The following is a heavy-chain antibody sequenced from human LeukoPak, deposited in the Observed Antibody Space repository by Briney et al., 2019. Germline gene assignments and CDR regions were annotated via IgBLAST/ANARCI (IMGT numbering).Heavy chain of an antibody. V-gene: IGHV4-59*01. Sequence: PSETLSLTCTVSGGSISSYYWSRIRQPPGKGLEWIGYIYYSGSTNYNPSLKSRVTILVDTSKNQFSLKLSSVTAADTAVYYCARGPYDFWSGYPIYFDYWGQGTLVTVSS. J-gene: IGHJ4*02. CDR2: IYYSGST. CDR1: GGSISSYY. D-gene: IGHD3-3*01. CDR3: ARGPYDFWSGYPIYFDY.